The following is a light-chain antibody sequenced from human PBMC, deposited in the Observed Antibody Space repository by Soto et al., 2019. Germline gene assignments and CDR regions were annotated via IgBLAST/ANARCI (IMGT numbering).Light chain of an antibody. CDR2: AAS. J-gene: IGKJ1*01. V-gene: IGKV1-8*01. Sequence: AIRMTQSPSSLSASTGDRVTITCRASQGISSYLAWYQQKPGKAPKILIYAASTLQSEVPSRFSGSGSGTDFTLTISCLQSEDFATYYCQQYYSYPKAFGQGTKVEIK. CDR3: QQYYSYPKA. CDR1: QGISSY.